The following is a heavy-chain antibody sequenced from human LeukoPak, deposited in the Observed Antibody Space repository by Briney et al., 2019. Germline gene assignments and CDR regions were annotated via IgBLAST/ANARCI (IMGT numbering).Heavy chain of an antibody. CDR3: ARETMVRGVIYGMDV. V-gene: IGHV3-11*01. Sequence: GRSLRLSCAASGFTFSDHYMSWIRQAPGKGLEWVSYISSSGSTIYYADSVKGRFTISRDNAKNSLYLQMNSLRAEDTAVYYCARETMVRGVIYGMDVWGQGTTVTVSS. D-gene: IGHD3-10*01. CDR2: ISSSGSTI. CDR1: GFTFSDHY. J-gene: IGHJ6*02.